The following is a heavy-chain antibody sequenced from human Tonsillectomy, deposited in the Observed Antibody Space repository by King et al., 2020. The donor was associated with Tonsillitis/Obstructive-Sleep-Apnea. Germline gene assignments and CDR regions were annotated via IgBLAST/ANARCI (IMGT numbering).Heavy chain of an antibody. CDR3: TRDIRGNYDFWSGYPGY. Sequence: VQLVESGGGLIQPGGSLRLSCAASGFTFNFYSMDWVRQAPGKGLEWVSYISGSGNTISYEVSVKGRFTISRDNAKNSLYLQMNRLRDEDTAVYYCTRDIRGNYDFWSGYPGYWGQGTLVTVSS. V-gene: IGHV3-48*02. CDR2: ISGSGNTI. J-gene: IGHJ4*02. D-gene: IGHD3-3*01. CDR1: GFTFNFYS.